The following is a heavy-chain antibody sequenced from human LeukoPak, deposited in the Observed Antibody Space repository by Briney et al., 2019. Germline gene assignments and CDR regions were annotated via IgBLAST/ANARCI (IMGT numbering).Heavy chain of an antibody. V-gene: IGHV4-39*01. J-gene: IGHJ6*02. Sequence: SETLSLTCTVSGGSISSSSYYWGWIRQPPGTGLEWIGSIYYSGSTYYNPSLKSRVTISVDTSKNQFSLKLSSVTAADTAVYYCARYYDFWSGYYRNHYYYGMDVWGQGTTVTVSS. D-gene: IGHD3-3*01. CDR3: ARYYDFWSGYYRNHYYYGMDV. CDR2: IYYSGST. CDR1: GGSISSSSYY.